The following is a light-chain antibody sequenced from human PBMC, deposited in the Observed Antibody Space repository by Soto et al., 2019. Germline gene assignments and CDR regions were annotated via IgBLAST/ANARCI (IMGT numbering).Light chain of an antibody. Sequence: QSVLTQPPSASGTPGQRVTISCSGSSSNIGSNTVNWYQQLPGTAPKLLIYNDNQRPSRVPDRFSGSKSGTSGSLAISGLQSEDEADYYCAAWDDSLNGHVVFGGGTKLTVL. V-gene: IGLV1-44*01. CDR1: SSNIGSNT. CDR3: AAWDDSLNGHVV. J-gene: IGLJ2*01. CDR2: NDN.